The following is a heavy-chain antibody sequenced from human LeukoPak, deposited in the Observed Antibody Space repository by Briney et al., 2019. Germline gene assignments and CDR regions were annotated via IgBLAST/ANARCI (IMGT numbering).Heavy chain of an antibody. CDR1: GGSFSGYY. CDR2: INHSGSA. J-gene: IGHJ5*02. Sequence: SETLSLTCAVYGGSFSGYYWSWIRQPPGKGLEWIGEINHSGSANYNPSLKSRVTISVDTSKNQFSLKLSSVTAADTAVYYCARGLTIFGVAPLINWFDPWGQGTLVTVSS. D-gene: IGHD3-3*01. CDR3: ARGLTIFGVAPLINWFDP. V-gene: IGHV4-34*01.